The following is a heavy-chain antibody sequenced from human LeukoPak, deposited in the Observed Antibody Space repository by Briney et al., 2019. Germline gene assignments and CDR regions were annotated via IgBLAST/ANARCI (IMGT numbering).Heavy chain of an antibody. Sequence: GGSLRLSCAASGFTFSSYAMSWVRQAPGKGLEWVSTFSGRGGDTYYADSVEGRFTISRDNSKNTLYLQMSSLRAEDTAVYYCARGKSPGTLGWFDPWGQGTLVTVSS. CDR1: GFTFSSYA. CDR2: FSGRGGDT. J-gene: IGHJ5*02. D-gene: IGHD2-2*01. V-gene: IGHV3-23*01. CDR3: ARGKSPGTLGWFDP.